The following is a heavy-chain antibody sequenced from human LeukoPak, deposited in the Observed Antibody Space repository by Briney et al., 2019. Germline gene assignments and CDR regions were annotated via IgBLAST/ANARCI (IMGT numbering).Heavy chain of an antibody. CDR2: MNPNSGNT. D-gene: IGHD6-6*01. V-gene: IGHV1-8*01. Sequence: ASVKVSCKASGYTFTSYDINWERQATGQGLEWMGWMNPNSGNTGYAQKFQGRVTMTRNTSISTAYMELSSLRSEDTAVYYCARANRRRKRAARPARDYYYYYMDVWGKGTTVTVSS. J-gene: IGHJ6*03. CDR3: ARANRRRKRAARPARDYYYYYMDV. CDR1: GYTFTSYD.